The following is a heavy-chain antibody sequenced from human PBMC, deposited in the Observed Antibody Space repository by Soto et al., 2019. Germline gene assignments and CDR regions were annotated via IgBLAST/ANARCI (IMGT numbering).Heavy chain of an antibody. CDR3: AKNSPVGVLGYYDSSGYLDAFDI. CDR1: GFTFSSYG. V-gene: IGHV3-30*18. J-gene: IGHJ3*02. Sequence: QVQLVESGGGVVQPGRSLRLSCAASGFTFSSYGMHWVRQAPGKGLEWVAVKSYDGSNKYYADSVKGRFTISRDNSKNTLYLQMNSLRAEDTAVYYCAKNSPVGVLGYYDSSGYLDAFDIWGQGTMVTVSS. D-gene: IGHD3-22*01. CDR2: KSYDGSNK.